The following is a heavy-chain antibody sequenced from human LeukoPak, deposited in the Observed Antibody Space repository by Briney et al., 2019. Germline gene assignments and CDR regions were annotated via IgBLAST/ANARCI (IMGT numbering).Heavy chain of an antibody. J-gene: IGHJ4*02. CDR1: GYTFTGYY. D-gene: IGHD2-2*01. V-gene: IGHV1-2*02. Sequence: ASVKVSCKASGYTFTGYYMHWVRQAPGQGLEWMGWINPNSGGTNYAQKFQGRVTMTRDTSISTAYMELSRLRSDDTAVYYCARGGLVFVLGYCSSTSCYASGSWGQGTLVTVSS. CDR3: ARGGLVFVLGYCSSTSCYASGS. CDR2: INPNSGGT.